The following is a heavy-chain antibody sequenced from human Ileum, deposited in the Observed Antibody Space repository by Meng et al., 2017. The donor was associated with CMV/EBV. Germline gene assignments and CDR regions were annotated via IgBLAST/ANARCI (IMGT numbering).Heavy chain of an antibody. CDR3: ARENWVYDY. J-gene: IGHJ4*02. CDR2: INLNSGVI. Sequence: QLVLSGTELKKAGASVKVSCKASGNIFTGYYMHWVRQAPGQGLEWVGCINLNSGVIDFAQKFQGRITLTRDTSITTAYMELTRLIYDDTAVYYCARENWVYDYWGQGTLVTVSS. V-gene: IGHV1-2*02. CDR1: GNIFTGYY. D-gene: IGHD7-27*01.